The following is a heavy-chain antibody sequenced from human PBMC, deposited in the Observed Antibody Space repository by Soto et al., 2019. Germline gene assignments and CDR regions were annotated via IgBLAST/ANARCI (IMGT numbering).Heavy chain of an antibody. CDR1: GFTFSSYG. CDR2: IWYDGSNK. CDR3: ARDQAVAGPYYYYGMDV. V-gene: IGHV3-33*01. D-gene: IGHD6-19*01. J-gene: IGHJ6*02. Sequence: PGGSLRLSCAASGFTFSSYGMHWVRQAPGKGLEWVAVIWYDGSNKYYADSVKGRFTISRDNSKNTLYLQMNSLRAEDTAVYYCARDQAVAGPYYYYGMDVWGQGTTVTVSS.